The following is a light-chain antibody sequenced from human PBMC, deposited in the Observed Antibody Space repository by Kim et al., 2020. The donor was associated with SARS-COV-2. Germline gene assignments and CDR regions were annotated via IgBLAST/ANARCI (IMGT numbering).Light chain of an antibody. Sequence: TITISCTRSSGSIGSNYVQWYQQRPGSSPTTVIYEDNQRPSGVPDRFSGSIDRSSNSASLTISGLKTEDEADYYCQSYDTSNRDVVFGGGTKLTVL. CDR1: SGSIGSNY. CDR2: EDN. CDR3: QSYDTSNRDVV. V-gene: IGLV6-57*01. J-gene: IGLJ2*01.